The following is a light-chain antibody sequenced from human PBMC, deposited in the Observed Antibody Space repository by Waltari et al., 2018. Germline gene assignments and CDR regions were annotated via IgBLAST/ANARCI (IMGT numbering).Light chain of an antibody. CDR2: AAS. Sequence: DIQMTQSPSSLSASAGYRVTIPCRASQSISSYLNWYQQKPGKAPKLLIYAASSLQSGVPSRFSGSESGTDFTLTISSLQPEDFATYYCQQSYSTPWTFGQGTKVEIK. CDR1: QSISSY. CDR3: QQSYSTPWT. J-gene: IGKJ1*01. V-gene: IGKV1-39*01.